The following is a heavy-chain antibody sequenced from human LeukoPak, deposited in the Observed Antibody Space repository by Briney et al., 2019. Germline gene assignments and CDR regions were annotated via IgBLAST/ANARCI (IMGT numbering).Heavy chain of an antibody. J-gene: IGHJ4*02. V-gene: IGHV3-30*03. CDR2: ISYDGSNK. D-gene: IGHD3-22*01. CDR1: GFTFSSYG. CDR3: ATHYYDSSGYSPDY. Sequence: GGSLRLSRAASGFTFSSYGMHWVRQAPGKGLEWVAVISYDGSNKYYADSVKGRFTISRDNSKNTLYLQMNSLRAEDTAVYYCATHYYDSSGYSPDYWGQGTLVTVSS.